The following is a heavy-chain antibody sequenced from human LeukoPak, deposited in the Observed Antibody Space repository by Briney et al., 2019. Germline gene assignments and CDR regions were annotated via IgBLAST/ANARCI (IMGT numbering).Heavy chain of an antibody. J-gene: IGHJ3*02. CDR2: IKQDGSEK. CDR3: ARRAATYYYDRRAFDI. Sequence: GGSLRLSCAASGFTFSSYWMSWVRQAPGKGLEWVANIKQDGSEKYYVDSVKGRFTISRDNAKNSLYLQMNSLRAEDTAVYYCARRAATYYYDRRAFDIWGQGQWSPSLQ. D-gene: IGHD3-22*01. V-gene: IGHV3-7*01. CDR1: GFTFSSYW.